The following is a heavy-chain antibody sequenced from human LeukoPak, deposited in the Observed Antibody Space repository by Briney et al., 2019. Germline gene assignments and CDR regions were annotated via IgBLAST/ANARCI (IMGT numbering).Heavy chain of an antibody. CDR3: ARHFTTGSIDH. CDR1: GFIFSTYD. V-gene: IGHV3-30-3*01. D-gene: IGHD3-9*01. Sequence: GGSLRLSCAASGFIFSTYDMHWVRQAPGKGLEWVAVISREGGIAYHADSVKGRFTISRDNSKNTLYLQMNSLRADDTAAYYCARHFTTGSIDHWGQGNLVTVSS. J-gene: IGHJ4*02. CDR2: ISREGGIA.